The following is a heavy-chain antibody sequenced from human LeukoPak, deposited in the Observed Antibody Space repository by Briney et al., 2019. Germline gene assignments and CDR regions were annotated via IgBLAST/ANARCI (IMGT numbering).Heavy chain of an antibody. D-gene: IGHD1-26*01. CDR1: GYTFTDYY. CDR3: AKEYSGSYSGDY. CDR2: INPNSGGT. Sequence: ASVTVSCTASGYTFTDYYIHWVRQAPGQGLEWMGRINPNSGGTNYAQKFQGRVTMTRDTSISTAYMELRRLRSDDTAVYYCAKEYSGSYSGDYWGQGTLVTVSS. V-gene: IGHV1-2*06. J-gene: IGHJ4*02.